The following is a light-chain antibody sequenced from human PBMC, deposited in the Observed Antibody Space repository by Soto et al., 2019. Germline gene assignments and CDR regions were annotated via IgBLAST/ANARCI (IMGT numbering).Light chain of an antibody. J-gene: IGKJ1*01. Sequence: EIVMTQSPATLSVSPGERATLACRASQSVSSNLAWYQQKPCQAPRLLIYGASTRAPGIPARFSGSGSGTEFTLTISSLQSQDFAVYYCQQYNNWPRTFGQGTKVEIQ. CDR1: QSVSSN. CDR3: QQYNNWPRT. V-gene: IGKV3-15*01. CDR2: GAS.